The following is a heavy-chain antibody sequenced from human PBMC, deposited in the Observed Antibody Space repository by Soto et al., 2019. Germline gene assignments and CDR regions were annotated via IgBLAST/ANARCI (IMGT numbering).Heavy chain of an antibody. CDR2: IWYDGSNK. CDR1: GFTFSSYG. J-gene: IGHJ4*02. CDR3: ARGQSCIAAEYFDY. D-gene: IGHD6-13*01. Sequence: QVQLVESGRGVVQPGRSLRLSCAASGFTFSSYGMHWVRQAPGKGLEWVAVIWYDGSNKYYADSVKGRFTISRDNSKNTLYLQTNSLRAEDTAVYYCARGQSCIAAEYFDYWGQGTLVTVSS. V-gene: IGHV3-33*01.